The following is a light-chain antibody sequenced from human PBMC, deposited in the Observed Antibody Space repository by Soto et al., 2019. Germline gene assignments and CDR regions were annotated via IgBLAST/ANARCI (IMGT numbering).Light chain of an antibody. CDR1: QGIRHD. CDR2: AAS. Sequence: AIPLTHRPTSVYASVVDRVTIRFMASQGIRHDLGWYQQRPGKAPKLLIYAASSLQSGVPSRFSGSASGTDFTLTISSLQPEDFATYYCLQDYSYPWTFGQGTKVDIK. CDR3: LQDYSYPWT. V-gene: IGKV1-6*01. J-gene: IGKJ1*01.